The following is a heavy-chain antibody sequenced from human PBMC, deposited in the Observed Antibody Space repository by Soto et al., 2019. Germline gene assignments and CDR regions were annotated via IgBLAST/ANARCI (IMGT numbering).Heavy chain of an antibody. Sequence: GGSLRLSCAASGFTFDDYAMHWVRQAPGKGLEWVSGISWNSGSIGYADSVKGRFTISRDNAKNSLYLQMNSLRAEDTALYYCAKDGLPSSSDDILYYYYYMDVWGKGTTVTVSS. V-gene: IGHV3-9*01. D-gene: IGHD6-6*01. J-gene: IGHJ6*03. CDR2: ISWNSGSI. CDR3: AKDGLPSSSDDILYYYYYMDV. CDR1: GFTFDDYA.